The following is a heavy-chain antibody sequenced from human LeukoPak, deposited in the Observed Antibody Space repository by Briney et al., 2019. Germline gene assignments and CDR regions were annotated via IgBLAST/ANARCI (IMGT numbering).Heavy chain of an antibody. Sequence: GGSLRLSCAASGFTFSSYAMSWVRQAPGKGLEWVSAISGSGGSTYYADSVKGRFTISIDNSKNTLYVQSNSLRAEDTVVYYCAKDYPECRIVVVPAAIQVTDYWGQGTLVTVSS. J-gene: IGHJ4*02. CDR3: AKDYPECRIVVVPAAIQVTDY. CDR1: GFTFSSYA. CDR2: ISGSGGST. D-gene: IGHD2-2*01. V-gene: IGHV3-23*01.